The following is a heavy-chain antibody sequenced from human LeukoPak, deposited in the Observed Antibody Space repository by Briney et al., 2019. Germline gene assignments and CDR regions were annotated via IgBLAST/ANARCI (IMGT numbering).Heavy chain of an antibody. CDR2: VSPNGGST. Sequence: GASVKVSCKVSGYTLTELSMHWVRQAPGQGLEWVGRVSPNGGSTDYAQKFQGRVTMTRDTSINTDYMELSRLRSDDTAVYYCARGGWGSSPYFDYWGQGTLVTVSS. CDR1: GYTLTELS. CDR3: ARGGWGSSPYFDY. V-gene: IGHV1-2*02. D-gene: IGHD6-6*01. J-gene: IGHJ4*02.